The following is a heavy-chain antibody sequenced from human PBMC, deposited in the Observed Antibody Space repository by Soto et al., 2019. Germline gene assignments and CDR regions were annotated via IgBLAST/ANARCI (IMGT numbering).Heavy chain of an antibody. CDR2: IKSKTDGGTT. Sequence: GXSLRLSCAASGFTFSNAWMNWVRQAPGKGLEWVGRIKSKTDGGTTDYAAPVKGRFTISRDDSKNTLYLQMNSLKTEDTAVYYCTTDWHSGYEDYFDYWGQGTLVTVSS. D-gene: IGHD5-12*01. CDR3: TTDWHSGYEDYFDY. V-gene: IGHV3-15*07. CDR1: GFTFSNAW. J-gene: IGHJ4*02.